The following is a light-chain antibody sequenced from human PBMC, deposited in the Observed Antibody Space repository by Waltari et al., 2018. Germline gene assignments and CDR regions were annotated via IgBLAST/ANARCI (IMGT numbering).Light chain of an antibody. Sequence: QSVLTQPPAASGTPGQRVTISCYGSSSNIGNNLVYWYQQFPGTAPKLLIYKNYERPSGVPDRFSGSRSGTSASLAISGLRSEDEADYYCASWDDRLSGYVFGPGTKVIVL. V-gene: IGLV1-47*01. J-gene: IGLJ1*01. CDR1: SSNIGNNL. CDR2: KNY. CDR3: ASWDDRLSGYV.